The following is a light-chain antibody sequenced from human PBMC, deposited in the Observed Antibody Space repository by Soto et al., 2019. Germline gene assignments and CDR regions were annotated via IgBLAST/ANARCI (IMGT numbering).Light chain of an antibody. J-gene: IGKJ3*01. CDR3: QHYGNSPPMFT. CDR1: QNVTINF. Sequence: EFVLTQSPGPLSLSPGERDTLSCRASQNVTINFLAWYQQRPGQAPRLLIYGASGRAAGIPDRFSGSGSGRDFTLTIRSLEPEDFAMYYCQHYGNSPPMFTFGPGTKVDIK. V-gene: IGKV3-20*01. CDR2: GAS.